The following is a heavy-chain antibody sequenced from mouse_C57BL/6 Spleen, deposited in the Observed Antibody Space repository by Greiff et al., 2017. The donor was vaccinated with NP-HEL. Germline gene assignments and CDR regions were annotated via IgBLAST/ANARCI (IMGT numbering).Heavy chain of an antibody. D-gene: IGHD2-1*01. CDR3: ALYGNYGGAMDY. CDR2: INPNNGGT. J-gene: IGHJ4*01. V-gene: IGHV1-26*01. Sequence: EVQLQQSGPELVKPGASVKISCKASGYTFTDYYMNWVKQSHGKSLEWIGDINPNNGGTSYNQKFKGKATLTVDKSSSTAYMELRSLTSEDSAVYYCALYGNYGGAMDYWGQGTSVTVSS. CDR1: GYTFTDYY.